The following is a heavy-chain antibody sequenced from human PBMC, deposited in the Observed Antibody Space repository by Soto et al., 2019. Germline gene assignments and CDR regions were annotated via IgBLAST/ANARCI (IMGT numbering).Heavy chain of an antibody. V-gene: IGHV3-30*18. D-gene: IGHD3-3*01. CDR1: GFTFSSYG. CDR2: ISYDGSNK. CDR3: AKEAQDFWSGYYIYYYYYGMDV. Sequence: QVQLVESGGGVVQPGRSLRLSCAASGFTFSSYGMHWVRQAPGKGLEWVAVISYDGSNKYYADSVKGRFTISRDNCKNTLYLQMNSLRAEDTAVYYCAKEAQDFWSGYYIYYYYYGMDVWGQGTTVTVSS. J-gene: IGHJ6*02.